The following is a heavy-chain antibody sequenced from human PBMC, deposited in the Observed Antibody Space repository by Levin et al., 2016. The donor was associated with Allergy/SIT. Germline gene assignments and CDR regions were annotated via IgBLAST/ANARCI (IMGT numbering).Heavy chain of an antibody. D-gene: IGHD5-12*01. V-gene: IGHV4-59*05. CDR2: IYYSGST. CDR1: GGSISSYY. CDR3: ARGFDIVATTPFDP. Sequence: SETLSLTCTVSGGSISSYYWSWIRQPPGKGLEWIGSIYYSGSTYYNPPLKSRVTISVDTSKNQFSLKLSSVTAADTAVYYCARGFDIVATTPFDPWGQGTLVTVSS. J-gene: IGHJ5*02.